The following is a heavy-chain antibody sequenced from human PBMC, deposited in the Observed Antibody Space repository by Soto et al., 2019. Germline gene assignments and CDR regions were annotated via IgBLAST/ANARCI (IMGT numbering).Heavy chain of an antibody. D-gene: IGHD4-4*01. Sequence: GASVKVSCKASGGTFSSYTISWVRQAPGQGLEWMGRIIPILGIANYAQKIQGRVTITADKSTSTAYMELSSLRSEDTAVYYCAKSNSRHPRYYYYYYYMDVWGKGTTVTVSS. CDR3: AKSNSRHPRYYYYYYYMDV. CDR2: IIPILGIA. J-gene: IGHJ6*03. V-gene: IGHV1-69*02. CDR1: GGTFSSYT.